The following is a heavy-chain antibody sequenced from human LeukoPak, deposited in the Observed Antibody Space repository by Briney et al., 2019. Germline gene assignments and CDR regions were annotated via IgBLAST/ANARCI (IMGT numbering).Heavy chain of an antibody. CDR1: GFTFSSYA. Sequence: GGSLRLSCAASGFTFSSYAMSWVRQAPGKGLEWVSAISGSGGSTYYADSVKGRFTISRDNSKNTLFLQMNTLRAEDTAVYYCAKGVVVVAAKYYFDYWGQGTLVTVSS. J-gene: IGHJ4*02. V-gene: IGHV3-23*01. D-gene: IGHD2-15*01. CDR3: AKGVVVVAAKYYFDY. CDR2: ISGSGGST.